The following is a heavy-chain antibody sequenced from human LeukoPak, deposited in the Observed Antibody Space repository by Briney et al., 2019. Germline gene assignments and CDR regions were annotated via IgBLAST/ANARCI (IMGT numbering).Heavy chain of an antibody. V-gene: IGHV3-23*01. D-gene: IGHD3-22*01. J-gene: IGHJ4*02. CDR2: ISGSGGST. CDR1: GFTFSSYA. Sequence: GGSLRLSCAASGFTFSSYAMSWVRQAPGKGLEWVSAISGSGGSTYYADSVKGRFTISRDNSKNTLYLQMNSLRAEDTAVYYCAKRRWPYYYESSGYHDYWGQGTLVTVSS. CDR3: AKRRWPYYYESSGYHDY.